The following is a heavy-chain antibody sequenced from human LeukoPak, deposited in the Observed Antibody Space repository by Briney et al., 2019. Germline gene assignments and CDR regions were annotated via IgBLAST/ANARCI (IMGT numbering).Heavy chain of an antibody. J-gene: IGHJ4*02. CDR2: TSGSGGST. CDR3: AKPRPTVVTPVPFFDY. V-gene: IGHV3-23*01. CDR1: GFTSGDYA. D-gene: IGHD4-23*01. Sequence: GRSLRLSCTASGFTSGDYAMSWFRQAPGKGLEWVSATSGSGGSTYYADSVKGRFTISRDNSKNTLYLQMNSLRAEDTAVYYCAKPRPTVVTPVPFFDYWGQGTLVTVSS.